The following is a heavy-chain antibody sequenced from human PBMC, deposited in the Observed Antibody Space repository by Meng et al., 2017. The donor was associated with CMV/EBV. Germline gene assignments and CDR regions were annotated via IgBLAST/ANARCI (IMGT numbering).Heavy chain of an antibody. V-gene: IGHV1-69*05. D-gene: IGHD4-17*01. CDR3: AADYGDYSDY. Sequence: SVKVSCKASGGTFSSYAISWVRQAPGQGLEWMGGIIPIFGTANYAQKFQGRVTITTDESTSTAYMEMSSLRSEDTAVYYCAADYGDYSDYWGQGTLVTVSS. CDR2: IIPIFGTA. CDR1: GGTFSSYA. J-gene: IGHJ4*02.